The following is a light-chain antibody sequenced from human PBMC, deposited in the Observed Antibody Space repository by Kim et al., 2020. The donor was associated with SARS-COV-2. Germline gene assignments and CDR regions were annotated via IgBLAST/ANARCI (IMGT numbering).Light chain of an antibody. J-gene: IGKJ2*01. Sequence: PGERANLSCRASQSISSEFLDWYQQISGQPPRLLIFGASNRAAGSPDRCSGGGSGTDFTITITRLEPADAGIYYWQQDTTAPPAYTFGQRTKLEI. CDR1: QSISSEF. CDR3: QQDTTAPPAYT. V-gene: IGKV3-20*01. CDR2: GAS.